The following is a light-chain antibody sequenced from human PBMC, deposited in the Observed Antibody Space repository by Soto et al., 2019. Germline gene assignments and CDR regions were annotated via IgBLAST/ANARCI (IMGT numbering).Light chain of an antibody. CDR3: QQYGTSEII. V-gene: IGKV3-20*01. CDR2: DAS. CDR1: QSVSSSR. Sequence: EIVLTQSPGTLSLSPGERATLSCRASQSVSSSRLAWYQQKPGQAPRLLIYDASNRATGIPARFSGSGSGTDFTLTISRLETEDFAVFYCQQYGTSEIIFGQGTRLEI. J-gene: IGKJ5*01.